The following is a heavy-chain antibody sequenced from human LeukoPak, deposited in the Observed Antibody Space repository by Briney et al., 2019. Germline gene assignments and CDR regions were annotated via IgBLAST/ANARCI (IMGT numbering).Heavy chain of an antibody. D-gene: IGHD3-3*01. CDR1: GGSISSGGYY. Sequence: SQTLSLTCTVSGGSISSGGYYWSWIRQPPGKGLEWIGYIYHSGSTYYNPSLKSRVTISVDRSKSQFSLKLSSVTAADTAVYYCARGKIRFLEWLPSDYWGQGTLVTVSS. J-gene: IGHJ4*02. CDR2: IYHSGST. CDR3: ARGKIRFLEWLPSDY. V-gene: IGHV4-30-2*01.